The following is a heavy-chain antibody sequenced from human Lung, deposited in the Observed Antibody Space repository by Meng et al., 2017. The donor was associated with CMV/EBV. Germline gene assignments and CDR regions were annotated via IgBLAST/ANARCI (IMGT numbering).Heavy chain of an antibody. J-gene: IGHJ4*02. V-gene: IGHV3-9*01. CDR2: ISWNGNHI. CDR1: GFNFDDYA. CDR3: VKDVDFYDSSGYSD. D-gene: IGHD3-22*01. Sequence: GGSLRLXCAASGFNFDDYAMHWVRQGPGKGLEWVSGISWNGNHIGYADSVKGRFTVSRDTAKNSLYLQMNSLRPEDTALYYCVKDVDFYDSSGYSDWGQGTXVTVYS.